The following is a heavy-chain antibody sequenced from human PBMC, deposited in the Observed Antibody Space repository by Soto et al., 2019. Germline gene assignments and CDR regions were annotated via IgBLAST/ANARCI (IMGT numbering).Heavy chain of an antibody. Sequence: QVQLVQSGAEVKKPGASVKVSCRASGYTFTSYAIYWVRQAPGQRLEWMGRMNADNGDTKYSQKFQGRVTITRDTSASTAYMELSSLTSEDTAVYYCARAASHPDYWGQGTLVTVSS. J-gene: IGHJ4*02. CDR3: ARAASHPDY. CDR2: MNADNGDT. CDR1: GYTFTSYA. V-gene: IGHV1-3*01.